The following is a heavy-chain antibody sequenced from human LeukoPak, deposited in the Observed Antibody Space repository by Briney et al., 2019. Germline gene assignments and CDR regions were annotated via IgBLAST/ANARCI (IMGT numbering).Heavy chain of an antibody. D-gene: IGHD2-2*03. CDR3: ARDLEMDSVVVTADQRHNAFDI. CDR2: ISAYNGNT. CDR1: GYTFTSYG. V-gene: IGHV1-18*01. Sequence: ASVKVSCKASGYTFTSYGISWVRQAPGQGLEWMGWISAYNGNTNYAQKLQGRVTMTTDTSPSTAYMELRSLRSDDAAVYYCARDLEMDSVVVTADQRHNAFDIWGQGTMVTVSS. J-gene: IGHJ3*02.